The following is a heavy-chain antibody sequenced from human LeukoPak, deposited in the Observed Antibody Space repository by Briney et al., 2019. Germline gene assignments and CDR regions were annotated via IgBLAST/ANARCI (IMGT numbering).Heavy chain of an antibody. V-gene: IGHV4-34*01. CDR3: ARKWSGLPLNWFDP. D-gene: IGHD3-3*01. J-gene: IGHJ5*02. CDR1: GGSFSGYY. CDR2: INHSGST. Sequence: SETLSLTCAVYGGSFSGYYWSWIRQPPGKGLEWIGEINHSGSTNYNPSLKSRVTISVDTSKNQFSLKLGSVTAADTAVYYCARKWSGLPLNWFDPWGQGTLVTVSS.